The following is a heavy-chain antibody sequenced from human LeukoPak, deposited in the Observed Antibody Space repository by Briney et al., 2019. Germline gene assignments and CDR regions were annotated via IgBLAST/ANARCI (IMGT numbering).Heavy chain of an antibody. D-gene: IGHD3-22*01. CDR2: IGGYDGDR. V-gene: IGHV1-18*01. CDR1: GFSFISYG. Sequence: GASVKVSCKASGFSFISYGVSWVRQAPGQGLEWMGWIGGYDGDRHYAQQFQGRVTITTDTSTSTAYMELRSLRSDDTAVYYCARDLWNFYDSSGYYRDFDYWGQGTLVTVSS. J-gene: IGHJ4*02. CDR3: ARDLWNFYDSSGYYRDFDY.